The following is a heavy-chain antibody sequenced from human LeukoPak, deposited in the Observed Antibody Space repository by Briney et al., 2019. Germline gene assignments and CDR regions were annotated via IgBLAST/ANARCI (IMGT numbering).Heavy chain of an antibody. CDR3: ARVSEYSSSYRVYYYYYMDV. D-gene: IGHD6-6*01. CDR2: ITGNGNIT. V-gene: IGHV3-23*01. Sequence: GGSLRLSCAASGFIFSNYDISWVRQAPGKGLEWVSAITGNGNITFYADSVKDRFIISRDNSKNSLYLQMNSLRAEDTAMYYCARVSEYSSSYRVYYYYYMDVWGKGTTVTVSS. J-gene: IGHJ6*03. CDR1: GFIFSNYD.